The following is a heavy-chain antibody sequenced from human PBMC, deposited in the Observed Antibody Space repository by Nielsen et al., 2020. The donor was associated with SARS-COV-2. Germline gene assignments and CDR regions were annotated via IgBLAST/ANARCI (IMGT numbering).Heavy chain of an antibody. V-gene: IGHV4-30-4*08. CDR3: ARGKATYGYYYYGMDV. D-gene: IGHD1-26*01. Sequence: SMNWVRQPPGKGLEWIGYIYYSGSTYYNPSLKSRVTISVDTSKNQFSLKLSSVTAADTALYYCARGKATYGYYYYGMDVWGQGTTVTVSS. CDR1: S. CDR2: IYYSGST. J-gene: IGHJ6*02.